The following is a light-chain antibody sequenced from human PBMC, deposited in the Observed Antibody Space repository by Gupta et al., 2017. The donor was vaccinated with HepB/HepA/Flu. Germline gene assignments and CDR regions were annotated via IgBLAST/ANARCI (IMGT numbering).Light chain of an antibody. V-gene: IGLV1-44*01. CDR1: SSNIGRKP. Sequence: QSVLTQPPSASGTPGQTVTISCSGSSSNIGRKPVDWYQHVPGTAPKLLIYNSDQRPSGVPDRFSGSKSDTAASLATSGLHSEDEADYYWAAWDDSLKAYVFGSGTKVTAL. J-gene: IGLJ1*01. CDR2: NSD. CDR3: AAWDDSLKAYV.